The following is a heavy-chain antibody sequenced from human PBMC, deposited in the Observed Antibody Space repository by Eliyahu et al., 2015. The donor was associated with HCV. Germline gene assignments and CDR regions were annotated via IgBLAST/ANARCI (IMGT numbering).Heavy chain of an antibody. D-gene: IGHD2-8*01. J-gene: IGHJ4*02. CDR1: GFSLSTNAAG. V-gene: IGHV2-5*02. Sequence: QITLKESGPTLVKPTQTLTLTCSFSGFSLSTNAAGVAWXRQPPGKALEWLALIFWDDDKRYSPSLKSRLTITKDTSKNQVVLKMTNMDPADTGTYYCAHVKWPEYFFDYWGQGTLVSVSS. CDR3: AHVKWPEYFFDY. CDR2: IFWDDDK.